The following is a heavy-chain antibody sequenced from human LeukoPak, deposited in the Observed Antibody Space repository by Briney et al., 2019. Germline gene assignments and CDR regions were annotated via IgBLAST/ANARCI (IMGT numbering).Heavy chain of an antibody. CDR1: GFTFSTYW. Sequence: GGSLRLSCAASGFTFSTYWMTWVRQAPGKGLEWVANIKEDGSTKYYVDSVKGRFTISRDNAKNSLYLQMNSLRAEDTAVYYCARHEYCSGGNCFCNMDVWGKGTTVTVSS. D-gene: IGHD2-15*01. V-gene: IGHV3-7*03. J-gene: IGHJ6*04. CDR3: ARHEYCSGGNCFCNMDV. CDR2: IKEDGSTK.